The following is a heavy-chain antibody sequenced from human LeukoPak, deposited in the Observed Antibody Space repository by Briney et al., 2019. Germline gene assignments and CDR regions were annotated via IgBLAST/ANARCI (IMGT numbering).Heavy chain of an antibody. V-gene: IGHV3-30*18. CDR3: AKAFGYCSGGSCYYYYYGMDV. Sequence: GRSLRLSCAASGFTFSSYGMHWVRQAPGKGLEWVTVISYDGRNIYYAGSVKGRFTISRDNSKNTLYLQMNSLRAEDTAVYYCAKAFGYCSGGSCYYYYYGMDVWGKGTTVTVSS. CDR2: ISYDGRNI. J-gene: IGHJ6*04. CDR1: GFTFSSYG. D-gene: IGHD2-15*01.